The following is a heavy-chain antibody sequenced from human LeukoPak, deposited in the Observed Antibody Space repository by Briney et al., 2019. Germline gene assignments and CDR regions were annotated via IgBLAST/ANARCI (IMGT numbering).Heavy chain of an antibody. D-gene: IGHD6-13*01. Sequence: GASVKVSCKASGYTFTSYGISWVRQAPGQGLEWMGWISAYNGHTNYAQKLQGRVTMTTDTSTSTAYMELRSLTSDDTAVYFCARRERSYISSRDYWGQGTLVAVSS. CDR3: ARRERSYISSRDY. CDR2: ISAYNGHT. V-gene: IGHV1-18*01. CDR1: GYTFTSYG. J-gene: IGHJ4*02.